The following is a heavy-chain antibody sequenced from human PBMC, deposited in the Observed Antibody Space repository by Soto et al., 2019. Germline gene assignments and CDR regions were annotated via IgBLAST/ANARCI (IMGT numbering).Heavy chain of an antibody. Sequence: QVQLVQSGAEVKKPGASVKVSCKASGYTFTSYGISWVRQAPGQGLEWMGWISAYNGNTNYAQKLQGRVTMTTDTSTSTAYMELRSLRSDDTAVYSCARDREGIAARQHYYYGMDVWGQGTMVTVSS. D-gene: IGHD6-6*01. CDR3: ARDREGIAARQHYYYGMDV. CDR2: ISAYNGNT. CDR1: GYTFTSYG. J-gene: IGHJ6*02. V-gene: IGHV1-18*01.